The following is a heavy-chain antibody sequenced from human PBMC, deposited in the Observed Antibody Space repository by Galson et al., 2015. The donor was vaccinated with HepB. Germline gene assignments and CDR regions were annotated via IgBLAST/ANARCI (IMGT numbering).Heavy chain of an antibody. J-gene: IGHJ4*02. Sequence: SETLSLTCTVSGGSISSYYWSWIRQPPGKGLEWIGYIYYSGSTNYNPSLKSRVTISVDTSKNQFSLKLSSVTAADTAVYYCARGGYYFDYWGQGTLVTVSS. CDR3: ARGGYYFDY. D-gene: IGHD3-16*01. V-gene: IGHV4-59*01. CDR1: GGSISSYY. CDR2: IYYSGST.